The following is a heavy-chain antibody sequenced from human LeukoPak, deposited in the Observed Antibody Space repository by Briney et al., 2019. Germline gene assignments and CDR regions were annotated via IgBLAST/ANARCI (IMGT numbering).Heavy chain of an antibody. V-gene: IGHV3-21*01. D-gene: IGHD3-22*01. Sequence: PGGSLRLSCAASGFTFSSYSMNWVRQAPGKAPEWVSSISSSSSYIYYADSVKGRFTISRDNAKNSLYLQMNSLRAEDTAVYYCASYYYDSSDWFDPWGQGTLVTVSS. CDR3: ASYYYDSSDWFDP. CDR1: GFTFSSYS. CDR2: ISSSSSYI. J-gene: IGHJ5*02.